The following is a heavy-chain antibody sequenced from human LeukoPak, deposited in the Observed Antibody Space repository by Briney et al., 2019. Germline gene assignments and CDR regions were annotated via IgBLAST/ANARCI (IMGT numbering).Heavy chain of an antibody. CDR3: ARPTGRLGAFEI. Sequence: PLASVKVSCKASGCTFSNYGINWVRQAPGQGLEWMGRIIPMLGIPNYAQKFQGRVTITADKSTTTAYMELSSLRSEDTAVYYCARPTGRLGAFEIWGQGTMVTVSS. J-gene: IGHJ3*02. CDR2: IIPMLGIP. D-gene: IGHD3-9*01. V-gene: IGHV1-69*04. CDR1: GCTFSNYG.